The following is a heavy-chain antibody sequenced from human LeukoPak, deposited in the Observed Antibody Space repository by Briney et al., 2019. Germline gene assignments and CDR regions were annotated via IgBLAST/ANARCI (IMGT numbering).Heavy chain of an antibody. D-gene: IGHD6-6*01. CDR2: INHSGST. CDR1: GGSFSGYY. V-gene: IGHV4-34*01. Sequence: SETLSLTCAVYGGSFSGYYWSWIRQPPGKGLEWIGEINHSGSTNYNPSLKSRVTISVDTSKNQFSLKLSSVTAADTAVYYCARHSPRGSSNRAFDIWGQGTMVTVSS. J-gene: IGHJ3*02. CDR3: ARHSPRGSSNRAFDI.